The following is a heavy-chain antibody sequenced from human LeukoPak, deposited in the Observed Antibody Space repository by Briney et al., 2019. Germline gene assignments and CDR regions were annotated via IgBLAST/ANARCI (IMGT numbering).Heavy chain of an antibody. CDR3: ARAGDVVIVTTNPLDS. Sequence: GGSLRLSCAASGFTFSSYWMSWVRQAPGKGLEWVANIKQDGSEKYYVDSVKGRFTISRDNAKNSLYLQMNSLRAEDTAVYYCARAGDVVIVTTNPLDSWGQGTLVTVSS. J-gene: IGHJ4*02. CDR2: IKQDGSEK. D-gene: IGHD2/OR15-2a*01. V-gene: IGHV3-7*01. CDR1: GFTFSSYW.